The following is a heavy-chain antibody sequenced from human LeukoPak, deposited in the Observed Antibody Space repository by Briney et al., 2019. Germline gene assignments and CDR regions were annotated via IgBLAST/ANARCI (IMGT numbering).Heavy chain of an antibody. J-gene: IGHJ4*02. D-gene: IGHD6-13*01. CDR1: GFTFRSYA. Sequence: GGSLRLSCAASGFTFRSYAMSWVRQAPGKGLEWVLAISGSGTSTYYADSVKGRFTISRDNSKNTLYLQMNSLRAEDTAVYYCAKLDGSSWLYYFDYWGQGTLVTVSS. V-gene: IGHV3-23*01. CDR3: AKLDGSSWLYYFDY. CDR2: ISGSGTST.